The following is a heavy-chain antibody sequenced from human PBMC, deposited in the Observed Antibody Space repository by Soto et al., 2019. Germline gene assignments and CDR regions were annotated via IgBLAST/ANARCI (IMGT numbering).Heavy chain of an antibody. J-gene: IGHJ5*02. CDR1: GYTLTELS. Sequence: ASVKVSCKVSGYTLTELSMHWVRQAPGKGLEWMGGVDPEDGETFYAQKFQGRFTMTEDTSTDTAYIELSSLRSVYTAVYSCATDRHITYGYLLFDPWGQGTLVTVSS. V-gene: IGHV1-24*01. D-gene: IGHD5-18*01. CDR2: VDPEDGET. CDR3: ATDRHITYGYLLFDP.